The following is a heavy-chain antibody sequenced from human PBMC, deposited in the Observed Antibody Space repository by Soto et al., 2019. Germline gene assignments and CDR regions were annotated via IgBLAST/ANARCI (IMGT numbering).Heavy chain of an antibody. J-gene: IGHJ4*02. CDR2: IYYSGST. V-gene: IGHV4-30-4*01. D-gene: IGHD3-22*01. CDR1: GGSISSGDYY. Sequence: SETLSLTCTVSGGSISSGDYYWSWIRQPPGKGLEWIGYIYYSGSTYYNPSLKSRVTISVDTSKNQFSLKLSSVTAADTAVYYCARADKYYYDSSGYFWGQGTLVTVSS. CDR3: ARADKYYYDSSGYF.